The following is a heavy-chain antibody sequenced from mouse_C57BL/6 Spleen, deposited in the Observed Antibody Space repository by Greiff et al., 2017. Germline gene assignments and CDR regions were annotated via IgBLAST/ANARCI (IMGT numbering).Heavy chain of an antibody. CDR3: TRGGSNYRYFDV. V-gene: IGHV5-9-1*02. CDR1: GFTFSSYA. CDR2: ISSGGDYI. Sequence: EVKLVESGEGLVKPGGSLKLSCAASGFTFSSYAMSWVRPTPEKRLEWVAYISSGGDYIYYADTVKGRFTISRDNARNTLYLQMSSLKSEDTAMYYCTRGGSNYRYFDVWGTGTTVTVSS. J-gene: IGHJ1*03. D-gene: IGHD2-5*01.